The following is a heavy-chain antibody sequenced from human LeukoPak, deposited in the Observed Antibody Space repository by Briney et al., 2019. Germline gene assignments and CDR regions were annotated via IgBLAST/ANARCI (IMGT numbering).Heavy chain of an antibody. CDR2: IKQDGSEK. Sequence: GGSLRLSCAASGFTFSSYWMSWVRQAPGKGLEGVANIKQDGSEKYYVDSVKGRFTISRDNAKNSLYLQMNSLRAEDTAVYYCARGGDYYGSGMIRVGVAYYYGMDVWGQGTTVTVSS. CDR1: GFTFSSYW. V-gene: IGHV3-7*01. J-gene: IGHJ6*02. CDR3: ARGGDYYGSGMIRVGVAYYYGMDV. D-gene: IGHD3-10*01.